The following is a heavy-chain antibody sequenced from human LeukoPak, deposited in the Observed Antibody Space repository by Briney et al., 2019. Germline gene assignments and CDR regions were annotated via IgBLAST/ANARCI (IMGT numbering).Heavy chain of an antibody. Sequence: SVKVSCKASGRTFTRCAFSWVRQAPGQGLEWMGGIIPIDGTANFAQKFQGRVTITADESTSTAYMELSSLSSDDTAVYYCASLSGGSGSAADYWGQGTLVTVSS. CDR1: GRTFTRCA. D-gene: IGHD3-10*01. V-gene: IGHV1-69*13. CDR3: ASLSGGSGSAADY. CDR2: IIPIDGTA. J-gene: IGHJ4*02.